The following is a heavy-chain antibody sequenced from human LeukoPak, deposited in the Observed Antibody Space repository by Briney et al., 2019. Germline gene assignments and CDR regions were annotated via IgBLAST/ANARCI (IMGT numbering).Heavy chain of an antibody. CDR3: ARFTVTNYYFDY. V-gene: IGHV1-46*01. CDR2: INPSGGST. CDR1: GYTFTSYY. Sequence: GASVKVSCKASGYTFTSYYMHWVRQAPGQGLEWMGIINPSGGSTGYAQKFQGRVTITRDTSTSTVYMELSSLRSEDTAVYYCARFTVTNYYFDYWGQGTLVTVSS. J-gene: IGHJ4*02. D-gene: IGHD4-17*01.